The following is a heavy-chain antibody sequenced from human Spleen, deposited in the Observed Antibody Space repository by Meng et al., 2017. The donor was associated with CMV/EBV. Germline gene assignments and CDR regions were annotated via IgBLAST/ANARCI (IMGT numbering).Heavy chain of an antibody. CDR1: GFAFSTYN. CDR2: ISSRSSYT. V-gene: IGHV3-21*01. CDR3: ATRWNDVYYYYGMDV. D-gene: IGHD1-1*01. Sequence: GESLKISCEASGFAFSTYNMNWVRQAPGKGLEWVSHISSRSSYTYDADSVKGRFTISRDNSKNTLYLQMNSLRAEDTAVYYCATRWNDVYYYYGMDVWGQGTTVTVSS. J-gene: IGHJ6*02.